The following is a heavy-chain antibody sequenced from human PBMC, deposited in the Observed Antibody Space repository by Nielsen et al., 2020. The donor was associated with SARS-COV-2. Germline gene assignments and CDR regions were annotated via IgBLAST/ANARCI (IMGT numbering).Heavy chain of an antibody. D-gene: IGHD3-3*01. Sequence: GESLKISCAASGFTFSNAWMSWVRQAPGKGLEWVGRIKSKTDGGTTDYAAPVKGRFTISRDDSKNTLYLQMNSLKTEDTAVYYCTTGDTIFGAADYWGQGTLVTVSS. V-gene: IGHV3-15*01. CDR1: GFTFSNAW. J-gene: IGHJ4*02. CDR3: TTGDTIFGAADY. CDR2: IKSKTDGGTT.